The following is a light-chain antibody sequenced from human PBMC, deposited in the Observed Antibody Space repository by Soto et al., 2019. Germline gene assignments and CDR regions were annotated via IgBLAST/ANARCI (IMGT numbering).Light chain of an antibody. CDR1: QSISSW. V-gene: IGKV1-5*03. CDR3: QPYNIFPWT. Sequence: DIQMTQSPSTVSASVGDRVTITCRASQSISSWLAWYQQKPGKAPKLLIYKASGLESGVPTRFSGSGSGTEFTLTISSPQPNDSATSYCQPYNIFPWTFGQGTKVEIK. J-gene: IGKJ1*01. CDR2: KAS.